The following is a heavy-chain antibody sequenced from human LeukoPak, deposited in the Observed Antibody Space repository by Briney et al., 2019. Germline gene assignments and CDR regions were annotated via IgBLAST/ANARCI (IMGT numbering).Heavy chain of an antibody. J-gene: IGHJ4*02. CDR1: GFTFSSYA. D-gene: IGHD3-3*01. CDR2: ISDSGGTT. V-gene: IGHV3-23*01. CDR3: VKSSYDFWSGYSY. Sequence: GGSLRLSCAVSGFTFSSYAMSWVRQAPGKGLQWVSAISDSGGTTSYVDSVKGRFTISRDNSKNTLFLQMNSLRAGDTAAYYCVKSSYDFWSGYSYWGQGTLVTVSS.